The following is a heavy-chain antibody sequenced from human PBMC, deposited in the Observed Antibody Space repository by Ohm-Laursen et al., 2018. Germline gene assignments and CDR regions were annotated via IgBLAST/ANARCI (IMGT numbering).Heavy chain of an antibody. CDR1: GGSLRNYY. V-gene: IGHV4-59*12. CDR2: IYYSGST. CDR3: ATVDSVGASWY. Sequence: TLSLTCTVSGGSLRNYYWSWIRQPPGKGLEWIGYIYYSGSTNYNPSLGSRVTMSVDTSKNQLSLRLTSVTAADTAVYYCATVDSVGASWYWGQGALVTVSS. J-gene: IGHJ4*02. D-gene: IGHD1-26*01.